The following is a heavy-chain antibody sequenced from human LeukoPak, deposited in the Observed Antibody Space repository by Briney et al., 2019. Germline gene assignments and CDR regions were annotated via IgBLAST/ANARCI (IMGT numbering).Heavy chain of an antibody. D-gene: IGHD2-2*01. Sequence: PGRSLRLSCAASGFTFSSYGMHWVRQAPGKGLEWVAVISNDGSNKNYADSVKGRFTISRDKSKNTLYLQMNSLRVEDTAVYYCAKSSSTSSFYYYGMDVWGQGTTVTVSS. CDR1: GFTFSSYG. CDR2: ISNDGSNK. CDR3: AKSSSTSSFYYYGMDV. V-gene: IGHV3-30*18. J-gene: IGHJ6*02.